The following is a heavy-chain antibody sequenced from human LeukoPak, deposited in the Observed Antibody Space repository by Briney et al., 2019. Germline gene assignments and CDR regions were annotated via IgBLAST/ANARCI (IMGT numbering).Heavy chain of an antibody. CDR2: IYTSDNT. J-gene: IGHJ3*02. CDR3: ARIRSGSYRDAFDI. Sequence: SETLSLTCTVSGASISSYYWSWIRQPAGKGLELIGRIYTSDNTYYNPSLKSRVTMSVDTSKNQFSLKLTSVTAADTAVYYCARIRSGSYRDAFDIWGQGTRVTVSS. V-gene: IGHV4-4*07. CDR1: GASISSYY. D-gene: IGHD3-10*01.